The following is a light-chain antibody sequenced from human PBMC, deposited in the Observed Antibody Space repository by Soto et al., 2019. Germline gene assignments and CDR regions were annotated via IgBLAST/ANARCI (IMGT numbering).Light chain of an antibody. CDR1: SSNIGSNY. CDR2: RNN. CDR3: AAWDDSLSGPL. V-gene: IGLV1-47*01. Sequence: QLVLTQPPSASGTPGQRDTISCSGSSSNIGSNYVYWYQQLPGTAPKLLIYRNNQRPSGVPDRFSGSKSGTSASLAISGLRSEDEADYYCAAWDDSLSGPLFGGGTKLTVL. J-gene: IGLJ2*01.